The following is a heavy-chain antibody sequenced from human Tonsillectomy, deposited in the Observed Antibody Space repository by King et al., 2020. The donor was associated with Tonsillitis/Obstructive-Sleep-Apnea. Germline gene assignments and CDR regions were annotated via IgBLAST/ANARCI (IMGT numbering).Heavy chain of an antibody. V-gene: IGHV1-2*02. CDR2: INCNSGVT. Sequence: VQLVESGAEVKKPGASVKVSCKPSGYTFTGYYIHWVRQAPGQGLEWMGWINCNSGVTNYTQKFQGRVTMTRDPSISTAYMELSRLRSDDTAVYYCARERYNSAFDPWGQGTLVTVSS. CDR3: ARERYNSAFDP. CDR1: GYTFTGYY. D-gene: IGHD6-19*01. J-gene: IGHJ5*02.